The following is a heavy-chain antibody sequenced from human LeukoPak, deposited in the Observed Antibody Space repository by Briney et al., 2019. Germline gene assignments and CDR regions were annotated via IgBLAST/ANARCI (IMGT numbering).Heavy chain of an antibody. D-gene: IGHD3-10*01. CDR3: AKDPGAHYYGSGSYRRGSYFDY. J-gene: IGHJ4*02. CDR1: GYTFISYG. CDR2: ISTYNGNT. Sequence: ASVKVSCKASGYTFISYGITWVRQAPGQGLEWMGWISTYNGNTKYAQKFQGRVTVTTDTSTSTVYVEVRSLRSDDTAVYYCAKDPGAHYYGSGSYRRGSYFDYWGQGTLVTVSS. V-gene: IGHV1-18*01.